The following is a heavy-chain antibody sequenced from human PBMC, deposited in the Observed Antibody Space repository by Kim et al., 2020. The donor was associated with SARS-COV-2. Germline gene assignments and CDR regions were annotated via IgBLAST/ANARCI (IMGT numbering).Heavy chain of an antibody. J-gene: IGHJ3*02. D-gene: IGHD3-3*01. CDR3: ARLFPLGLDAFDI. Sequence: NGSPSIQGDVTISADKSISTAYLQWSSLKASDTAMYYCARLFPLGLDAFDIWGQGTMVTVSS. V-gene: IGHV5-10-1*01.